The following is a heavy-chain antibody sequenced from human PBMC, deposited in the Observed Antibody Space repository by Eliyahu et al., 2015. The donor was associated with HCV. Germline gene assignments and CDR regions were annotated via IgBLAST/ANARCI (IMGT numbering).Heavy chain of an antibody. Sequence: QVQLQESGPGLVKPSETLSLTXTVSGGSITTXYWSWSRXPPGKGLGGIGYIHFRGSTNYNPSXKSRVSISVDTSKNQFSLNLTSVTAADTAVYYCASGGGGIAVAGTGGWFDPWGQGTLVTVSS. D-gene: IGHD6-19*01. V-gene: IGHV4-59*01. CDR1: GGSITTXY. CDR2: IHFRGST. J-gene: IGHJ5*02. CDR3: ASGGGGIAVAGTGGWFDP.